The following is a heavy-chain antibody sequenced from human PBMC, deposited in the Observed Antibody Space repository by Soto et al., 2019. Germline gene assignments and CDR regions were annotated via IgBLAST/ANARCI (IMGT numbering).Heavy chain of an antibody. CDR3: ARTGKTRRVNYYYYGMDV. D-gene: IGHD1-1*01. CDR1: GGSISSGDYY. CDR2: IYYSGST. J-gene: IGHJ6*02. V-gene: IGHV4-30-4*01. Sequence: PSETLSLTCTVSGGSISSGDYYWSWIRQPPGKGLEWIGYIYYSGSTYYNPSLKSRVTISVDTSKNQFSLKLSSVTAADTAVYYCARTGKTRRVNYYYYGMDVRGQGTTVTVSS.